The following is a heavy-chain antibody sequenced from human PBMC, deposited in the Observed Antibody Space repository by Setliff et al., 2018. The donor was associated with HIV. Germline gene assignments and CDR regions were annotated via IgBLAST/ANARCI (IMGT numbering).Heavy chain of an antibody. Sequence: SETLSLTCSVSGGSISSYYWSWIRQPPGKGLEWIGDIYYSGMTNYNPSLQSRVTISLDTSKNQFSLKVNSVTAADTAVYYCARGFDYAQRPPLYYFDYWGQGTLVTVS. CDR2: IYYSGMT. V-gene: IGHV4-59*12. CDR1: GGSISSYY. D-gene: IGHD2-2*01. J-gene: IGHJ4*02. CDR3: ARGFDYAQRPPLYYFDY.